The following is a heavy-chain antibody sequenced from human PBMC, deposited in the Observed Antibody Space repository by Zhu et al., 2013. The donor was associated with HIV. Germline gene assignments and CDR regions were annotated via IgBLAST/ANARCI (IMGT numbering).Heavy chain of an antibody. CDR2: INPGNGNT. CDR1: GYTFTNYA. J-gene: IGHJ4*02. D-gene: IGHD6-19*01. V-gene: IGHV1-3*01. CDR3: ARRGGIAVAGNYDY. Sequence: QVQLVQSGAEVKKPGASVKVSCKASGYTFTNYALHWVRQAPGQRLEWMGWINPGNGNTKYSQNFQGRFTLISDTSATTAYMELISLTSEDTAVYYCARRGGIAVAGNYDYWGQGTLVTVSS.